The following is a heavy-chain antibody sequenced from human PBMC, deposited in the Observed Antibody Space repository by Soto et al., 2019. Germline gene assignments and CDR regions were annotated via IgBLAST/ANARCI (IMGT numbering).Heavy chain of an antibody. CDR3: VIHMVSDMLPGALAP. Sequence: SETLSLTCSVSGASISGSSYYWGWLRQPPGKGLEWIGSVDYGGITYYNPSLKTRLSISVESSRTHFSLRLTSVTAADTALYYCVIHMVSDMLPGALAPWGQGILVTVSS. D-gene: IGHD3-9*01. CDR1: GASISGSSYY. CDR2: VDYGGIT. V-gene: IGHV4-39*01. J-gene: IGHJ5*02.